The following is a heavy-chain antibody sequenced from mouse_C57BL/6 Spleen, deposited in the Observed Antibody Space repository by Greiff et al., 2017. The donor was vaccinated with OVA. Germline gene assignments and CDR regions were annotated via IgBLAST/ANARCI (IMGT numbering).Heavy chain of an antibody. CDR3: ARSYYGSRSYFDY. CDR2: IHPNSGST. V-gene: IGHV1-64*01. J-gene: IGHJ2*01. CDR1: GYTFTSYW. Sequence: QVQLKQPGAELVKPGASVKLSCKASGYTFTSYWMHWVKQRPGQGLEWIGMIHPNSGSTNYNEKFKSKATLTVDKSSSTAYMQLSSLTSEDSAVYYCARSYYGSRSYFDYWGKGTTLTVSS. D-gene: IGHD1-1*01.